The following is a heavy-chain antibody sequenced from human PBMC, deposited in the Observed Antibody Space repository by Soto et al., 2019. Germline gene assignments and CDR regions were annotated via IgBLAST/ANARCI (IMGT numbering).Heavy chain of an antibody. CDR3: ARAVYTKTAPIDY. Sequence: QVQLVQSGAEVKNPGASVKVSCKASGYTFTTYYMHWLRQARGQGLEWMGIITPSSGSTRYEHEFQDRVTMTRDTSTSTVYMELSSLRSEDTAVYYCARAVYTKTAPIDYWGQGTLVTVSS. CDR1: GYTFTTYY. CDR2: ITPSSGST. D-gene: IGHD2-8*01. V-gene: IGHV1-46*01. J-gene: IGHJ4*02.